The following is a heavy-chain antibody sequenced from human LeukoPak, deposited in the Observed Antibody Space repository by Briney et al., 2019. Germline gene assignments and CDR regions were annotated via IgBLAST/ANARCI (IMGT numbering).Heavy chain of an antibody. D-gene: IGHD2-2*01. V-gene: IGHV3-53*01. CDR1: GXTVSSNH. CDR3: ARRFCSSVSCYDDDAFDV. Sequence: PGGSLRLSWVASGXTVSSNHMGWVRQAPGKGLEWVSVIYSGGSTYYADSVKGRFTISRDNSKNTLYLQMNSLRAEDTAVYYCARRFCSSVSCYDDDAFDVWGQGTLVTVSS. J-gene: IGHJ3*01. CDR2: IYSGGST.